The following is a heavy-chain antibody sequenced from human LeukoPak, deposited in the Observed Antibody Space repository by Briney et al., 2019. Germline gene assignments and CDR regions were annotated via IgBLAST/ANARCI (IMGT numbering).Heavy chain of an antibody. J-gene: IGHJ4*02. V-gene: IGHV4-39*01. CDR1: GDSINTSNYF. Sequence: WETLSLTCTVSGDSINTSNYFWGWIRQSTGTGLEWIGNIYYIGTSDYNPSLKSRVTISIDTSKNQFSLNLRSVTAADTAFYYCARHRSGSYIRYFDFWGQGALVTVSS. D-gene: IGHD1-26*01. CDR2: IYYIGTS. CDR3: ARHRSGSYIRYFDF.